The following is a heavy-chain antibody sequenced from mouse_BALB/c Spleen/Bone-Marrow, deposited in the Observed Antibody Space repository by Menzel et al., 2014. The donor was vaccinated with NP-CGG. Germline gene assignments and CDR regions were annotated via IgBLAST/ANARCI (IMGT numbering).Heavy chain of an antibody. CDR2: ILPGSGST. CDR3: ARGGVRGGYWYFDV. V-gene: IGHV1-9*01. J-gene: IGHJ1*01. D-gene: IGHD2-14*01. CDR1: GYTFSSYW. Sequence: QVQLKESGAELMKPGASVKISCKATGYTFSSYWIEWVKQRPGHGLEWIGKILPGSGSTNYNEKFKGKATFTADTFSNPAYMHPRGLTSEVSAVYYCARGGVRGGYWYFDVWGAGTTVTVSS.